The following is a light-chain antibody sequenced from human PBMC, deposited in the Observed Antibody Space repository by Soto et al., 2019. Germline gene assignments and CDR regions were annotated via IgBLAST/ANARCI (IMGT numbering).Light chain of an antibody. Sequence: EIVMTQSPLSLSVTPGPPASISCKSSQTLLHRDGKTYLYWYLQRTGQPPQLLIHAAPNRFSGVPDRFSGSGSGTELTLKISRVEAEDVGVYYCMQSIQPAFTFGQGNKLEIK. V-gene: IGKV2D-29*01. CDR2: AAP. CDR3: MQSIQPAFT. J-gene: IGKJ2*01. CDR1: QTLLHRDGKTY.